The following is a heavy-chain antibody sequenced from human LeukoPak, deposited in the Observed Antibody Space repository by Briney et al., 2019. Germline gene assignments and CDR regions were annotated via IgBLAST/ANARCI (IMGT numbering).Heavy chain of an antibody. CDR3: AKDIPSYDSSGYYAHDAFDI. D-gene: IGHD3-22*01. J-gene: IGHJ3*02. CDR1: GFTFSSYG. Sequence: GGSLRLSCAASGFTFSSYGMHWVRQAPGKGLEWVAVISYDGSNKYYADSVKGRFTISRDNSKNTLYLQMNSLRAEDTAVYYCAKDIPSYDSSGYYAHDAFDIWGQGTMVTVSS. CDR2: ISYDGSNK. V-gene: IGHV3-30*18.